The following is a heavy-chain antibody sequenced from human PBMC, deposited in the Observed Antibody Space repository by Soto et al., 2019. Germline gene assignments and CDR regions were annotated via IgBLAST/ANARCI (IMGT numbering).Heavy chain of an antibody. Sequence: GGSLRLSCAASGFTVSSYEMNWVRQAPGKGLEWVSYISSSGSTIYYADSVKGRFTISRDNAKNSLYLQMNSLRAEDTAVYYCARSGAYYDILTGYCPFDYWGQGTLVTVSS. J-gene: IGHJ4*02. CDR1: GFTVSSYE. V-gene: IGHV3-48*03. CDR3: ARSGAYYDILTGYCPFDY. D-gene: IGHD3-9*01. CDR2: ISSSGSTI.